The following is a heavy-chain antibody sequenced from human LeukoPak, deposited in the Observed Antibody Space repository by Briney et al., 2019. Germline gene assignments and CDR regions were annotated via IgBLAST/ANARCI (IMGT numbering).Heavy chain of an antibody. CDR1: GGSISSYY. Sequence: SETLSLTCTVSGGSISSYYWSWIRQPPGKGLEWIGYIYYSGSTNYNPSLKSRVTISVDTSKNQFSLKLSSVTAADTAVYYRARHGYDSDNFDYWGQGTLVTVSS. D-gene: IGHD3-10*01. V-gene: IGHV4-59*08. J-gene: IGHJ4*02. CDR3: ARHGYDSDNFDY. CDR2: IYYSGST.